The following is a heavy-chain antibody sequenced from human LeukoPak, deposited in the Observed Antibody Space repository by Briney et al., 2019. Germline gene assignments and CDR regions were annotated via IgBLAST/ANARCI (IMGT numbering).Heavy chain of an antibody. V-gene: IGHV3-21*01. Sequence: GGSLRLSCAASGFAFSGYSMSWVRQPPGKGLEWVSSISSSSIFIYYVDSVKGRFTISRDNAKNSLYLQMNSLRAEDTAVYYCARDATRGGDFDNWGQGTLVTVSS. D-gene: IGHD3-16*01. CDR1: GFAFSGYS. CDR2: ISSSSIFI. J-gene: IGHJ4*02. CDR3: ARDATRGGDFDN.